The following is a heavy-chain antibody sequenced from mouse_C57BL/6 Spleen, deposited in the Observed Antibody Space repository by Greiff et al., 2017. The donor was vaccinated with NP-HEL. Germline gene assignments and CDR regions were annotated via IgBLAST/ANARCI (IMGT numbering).Heavy chain of an antibody. D-gene: IGHD2-12*01. CDR2: IYPGDGDT. V-gene: IGHV1-82*01. J-gene: IGHJ4*01. Sequence: QVQLKQSGPELVKPGASVKISCKASGYAFSSSWMNWVKQRPGKGLEWIGRIYPGDGDTNYNGKFKGKATLTADKSSSTAYMQLSSLTSEDSAVYFCARSEEFYDYAMDYWGQGTSVTVSS. CDR1: GYAFSSSW. CDR3: ARSEEFYDYAMDY.